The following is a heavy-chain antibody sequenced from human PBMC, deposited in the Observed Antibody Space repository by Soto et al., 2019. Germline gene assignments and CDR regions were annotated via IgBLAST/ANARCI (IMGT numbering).Heavy chain of an antibody. V-gene: IGHV1-18*01. CDR3: ARDLFWITVTKGTEPDY. D-gene: IGHD4-17*01. CDR2: ISAYNGNT. CDR1: GYTFTSDG. J-gene: IGHJ4*02. Sequence: QVQLVQSGAEVKKPGASVKVSCKASGYTFTSDGISWVRQAPGQGLEWMGWISAYNGNTNYAQKLQGRVTMTTDTSTSTAYMELRSLRSDDTAVYYCARDLFWITVTKGTEPDYWGQGTLVTVSS.